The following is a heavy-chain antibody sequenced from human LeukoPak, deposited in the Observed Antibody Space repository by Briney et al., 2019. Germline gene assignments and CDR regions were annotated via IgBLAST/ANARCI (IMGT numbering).Heavy chain of an antibody. V-gene: IGHV4-34*01. CDR1: GGSFSGYY. J-gene: IGHJ4*02. CDR2: INHSGST. CDR3: ARVAGSCYDY. Sequence: SETLSLTCAVYGGSFSGYYWSWIRQPPGKGLEWIGEINHSGSTNYNPSLKSLVTISVDTSKNQFSLKLSSVTAADTAVYYCARVAGSCYDYWGQGTLVTVSS. D-gene: IGHD2-15*01.